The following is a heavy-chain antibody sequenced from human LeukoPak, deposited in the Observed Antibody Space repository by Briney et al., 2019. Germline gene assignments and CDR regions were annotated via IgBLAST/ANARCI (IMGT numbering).Heavy chain of an antibody. CDR1: GFTFSSFA. Sequence: GGSLRLSCSASGFTFSSFAFHWVSQAPGKGLEYVSAVSGNGVSTYHADSVKGRFTISRDNSKNTVYLQMTSLRAEDTAVYYCVKGYCSSTSCRLDYRGQGTLVTVSS. V-gene: IGHV3-64D*06. CDR3: VKGYCSSTSCRLDY. J-gene: IGHJ4*02. CDR2: VSGNGVST. D-gene: IGHD2-2*01.